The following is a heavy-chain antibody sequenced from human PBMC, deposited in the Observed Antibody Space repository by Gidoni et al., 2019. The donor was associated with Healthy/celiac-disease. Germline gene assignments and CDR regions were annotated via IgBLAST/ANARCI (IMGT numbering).Heavy chain of an antibody. CDR1: GGSISSYY. D-gene: IGHD3-16*01. J-gene: IGHJ5*02. V-gene: IGHV4-59*01. CDR2: IYYSGST. Sequence: QVQLQESGPGLVTPSETLSLTCTVSGGSISSYYWSWIRQPPGKGLEWIGYIYYSGSTNYNPSLKSRVTISVDTSKNQFSRKLSSVTAADTAVYYCARGGQRPEDNWFDPWGQGTLVTVSS. CDR3: ARGGQRPEDNWFDP.